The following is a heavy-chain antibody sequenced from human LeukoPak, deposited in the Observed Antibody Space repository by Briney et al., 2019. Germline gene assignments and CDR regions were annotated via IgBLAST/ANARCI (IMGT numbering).Heavy chain of an antibody. Sequence: GGSLRLSCAASGFTFSSYWMSWVHQAPGKGLEWVGNIKEDGSEKYYVDSVKGRFTISRDNAKNSLYLQMNSLRSDDTAVYYCAREITWELTPIWGQGTMVTVSS. CDR3: AREITWELTPI. CDR1: GFTFSSYW. D-gene: IGHD3-10*01. V-gene: IGHV3-7*01. CDR2: IKEDGSEK. J-gene: IGHJ3*02.